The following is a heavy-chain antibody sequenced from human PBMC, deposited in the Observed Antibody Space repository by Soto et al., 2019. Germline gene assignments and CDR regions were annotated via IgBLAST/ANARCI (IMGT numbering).Heavy chain of an antibody. CDR1: GFTFRSYG. J-gene: IGHJ4*02. CDR2: ISHDGSNK. V-gene: IGHV3-30*03. CDR3: ARVPDY. Sequence: GGSLRLSCVASGFTFRSYGMLWVRQPPGEGLEWVALISHDGSNKYYTDSVKGRVTITRDASATTAYMELSSVTAADTAVYYCARVPDYWGQGILVTVSS. D-gene: IGHD2-2*01.